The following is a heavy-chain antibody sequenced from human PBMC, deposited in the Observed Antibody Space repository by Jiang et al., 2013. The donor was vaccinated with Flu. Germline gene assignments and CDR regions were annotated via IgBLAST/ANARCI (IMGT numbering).Heavy chain of an antibody. J-gene: IGHJ6*02. D-gene: IGHD3-3*01. CDR1: GFTSAIML. CDR3: VRGVGGNDDLWSGYYPLYNMDV. Sequence: PGRSLGLSCAASGFTSAIMLCTGSAGLQGKGLEWVAVISYAGIKKYYADTVKGRFTISRDNSKSTLYLQMTSLRGDDTAIYYCVRGVGGNDDLWSGYYPLYNMDVWGQGTTVTISS. V-gene: IGHV3-30-3*01. CDR2: ISYAGIKK.